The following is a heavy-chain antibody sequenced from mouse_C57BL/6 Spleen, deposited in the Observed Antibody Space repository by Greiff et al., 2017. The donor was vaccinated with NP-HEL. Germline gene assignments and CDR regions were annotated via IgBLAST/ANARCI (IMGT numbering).Heavy chain of an antibody. V-gene: IGHV1-26*01. D-gene: IGHD2-1*01. CDR3: AGGGNFGDFDY. Sequence: EVQLQQSGPELVKPGASVKISCKASGYTFTDYYMNWVKQSHGKSLEWIGDINPNNGGTSYNQKFKGKATLTVDKSSSTAYMELRSLTSEDSAVYYCAGGGNFGDFDYWGQGTTLTVSS. J-gene: IGHJ2*01. CDR1: GYTFTDYY. CDR2: INPNNGGT.